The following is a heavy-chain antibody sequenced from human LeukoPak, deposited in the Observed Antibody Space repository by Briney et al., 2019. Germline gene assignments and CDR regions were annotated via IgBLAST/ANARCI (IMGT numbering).Heavy chain of an antibody. CDR2: IYPGDSDT. Sequence: GESLKISCKGSGYSFTSYWIGWVCQMPGKGLEWMGIIYPGDSDTRISPSFQGQVTMSVDKSISTAYVQWSSLRASDTAMYYCVRQQWSSSGIVRSFDMWGRGTVLTVSS. V-gene: IGHV5-51*01. J-gene: IGHJ3*02. CDR1: GYSFTSYW. D-gene: IGHD2-2*01. CDR3: VRQQWSSSGIVRSFDM.